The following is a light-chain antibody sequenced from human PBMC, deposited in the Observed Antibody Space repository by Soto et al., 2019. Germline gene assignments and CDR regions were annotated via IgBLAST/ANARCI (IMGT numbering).Light chain of an antibody. CDR1: QSVSSSY. Sequence: EIVLTQSPGTLSLSPGERATLSCRASQSVSSSYLAWYQQKPGQAPRLLIYGASSRATGIPDRFSGSGSGTDVTLPISRLEPEDFAVYYCQQYGSSLFPFGPGTKVDIK. CDR3: QQYGSSLFP. J-gene: IGKJ3*01. CDR2: GAS. V-gene: IGKV3-20*01.